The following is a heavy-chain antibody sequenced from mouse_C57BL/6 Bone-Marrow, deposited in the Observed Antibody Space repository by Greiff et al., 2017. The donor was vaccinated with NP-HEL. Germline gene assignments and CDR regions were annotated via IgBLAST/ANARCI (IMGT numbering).Heavy chain of an antibody. V-gene: IGHV1-15*01. CDR1: GYTFTDYE. CDR3: TRHYDYSWYFDY. Sequence: VKLQQSGAELVRPGASVTLSCKASGYTFTDYEMHWVKQTPVHGLEWIGAIDPETGGTAYNQKFKGKAILTADKSSSTAYMELRSLTSEDSAVYYCTRHYDYSWYFDYWGQGTTLTVSS. D-gene: IGHD2-4*01. CDR2: IDPETGGT. J-gene: IGHJ2*01.